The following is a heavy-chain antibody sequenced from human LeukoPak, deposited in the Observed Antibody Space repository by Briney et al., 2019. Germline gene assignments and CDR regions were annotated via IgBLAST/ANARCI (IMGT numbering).Heavy chain of an antibody. CDR1: GGSISSGDYY. Sequence: SQTLSLTCTVSGGSISSGDYYWSWIRQPPGKGLEWIGYIYYSGSTYYNPSLKSRVTISVDTSKTQFSLKLSSVTAADTAVYYCARGGGYCSSTSCYPYYFDYWGQGTLVTVSS. CDR3: ARGGGYCSSTSCYPYYFDY. D-gene: IGHD2-2*01. J-gene: IGHJ4*02. CDR2: IYYSGST. V-gene: IGHV4-30-4*08.